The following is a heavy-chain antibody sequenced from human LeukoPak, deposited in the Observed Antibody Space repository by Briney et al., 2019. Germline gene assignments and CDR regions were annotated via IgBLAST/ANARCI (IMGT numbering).Heavy chain of an antibody. J-gene: IGHJ4*02. CDR1: GGSISSYY. Sequence: PSETLSLTCTVSGGSISSYYWSWIRQPPGKGLEWIGYIYTSGSTNYNPSLKSRVTISVDTSKNQFSLKLSSVTAADTAVYYCARQSPAATFDYWGQGTLVAVSS. D-gene: IGHD2-2*01. CDR3: ARQSPAATFDY. V-gene: IGHV4-4*09. CDR2: IYTSGST.